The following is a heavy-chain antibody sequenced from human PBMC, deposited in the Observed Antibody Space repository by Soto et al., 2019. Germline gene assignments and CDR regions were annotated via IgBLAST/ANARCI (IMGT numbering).Heavy chain of an antibody. Sequence: SLRLSCAAFGFTFSSHWMSRVRQAPGKGLEWVANIKQDGSEKYYVDSVKGRFTISRDNAKNSLNLQMNSLRAEDTAVYYCARVTDYYESSGYFDYWGQGTLVTVSS. CDR2: IKQDGSEK. V-gene: IGHV3-7*01. CDR3: ARVTDYYESSGYFDY. D-gene: IGHD3-22*01. J-gene: IGHJ4*02. CDR1: GFTFSSHW.